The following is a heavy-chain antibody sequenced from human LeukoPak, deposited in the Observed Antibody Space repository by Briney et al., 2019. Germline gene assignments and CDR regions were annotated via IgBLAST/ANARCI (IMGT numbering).Heavy chain of an antibody. CDR1: GYSFTTHW. CDR3: ARPRDTGAGNSPFDF. CDR2: IYPGDSDT. D-gene: IGHD2-8*02. J-gene: IGHJ4*02. Sequence: GESLKISCKGSGYSFTTHWIGWVRQVPGKGLEWMGIIYPGDSDTRYSPSFQGQVTMSVDKSLNTASLQWTSLKASDTAIYHCARPRDTGAGNSPFDFWGQGTLVTVSS. V-gene: IGHV5-51*01.